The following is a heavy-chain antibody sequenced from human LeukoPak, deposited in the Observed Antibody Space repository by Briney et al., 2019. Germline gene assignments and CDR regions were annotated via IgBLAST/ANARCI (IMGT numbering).Heavy chain of an antibody. D-gene: IGHD3-10*01. J-gene: IGHJ4*02. Sequence: VASVKVSCKASGYTFSSYAISWVRQAPGQGLEWMGGIIPIFGTANYAQKFQGRVTITADESTSTAYMELSSLRSEDTAVYYCAITRFYYYGSGSSIQNFDYWGQGTLVTVSS. CDR2: IIPIFGTA. V-gene: IGHV1-69*13. CDR3: AITRFYYYGSGSSIQNFDY. CDR1: GYTFSSYA.